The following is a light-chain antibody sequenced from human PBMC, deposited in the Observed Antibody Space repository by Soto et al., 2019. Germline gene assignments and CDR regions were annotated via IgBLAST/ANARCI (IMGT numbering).Light chain of an antibody. J-gene: IGKJ1*01. CDR2: KAS. CDR3: QQYKSYSRT. CDR1: QSISSW. V-gene: IGKV1-5*03. Sequence: DIQMTQSPSTLSASVGDRVTITCRASQSISSWLAWYQQKPGKAHKLLIYKASSLESGVPSRFSGSGSGTEFTLTISSLQPDDFATYYCQQYKSYSRTFGQGTKVDIK.